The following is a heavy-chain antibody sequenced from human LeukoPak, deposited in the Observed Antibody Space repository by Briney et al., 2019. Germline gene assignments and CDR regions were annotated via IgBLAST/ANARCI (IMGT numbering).Heavy chain of an antibody. J-gene: IGHJ5*01. CDR1: GFAFSVYA. D-gene: IGHD6-19*01. V-gene: IGHV3-23*01. CDR3: AKPISGGLAVTADWFHP. CDR2: INANSGTT. Sequence: GGSLRLSCAASGFAFSVYAMSWLRQPPGKGLEWVSTINANSGTTSYAASVRGRFSISRDNSKNTPYLQLNTLRADDTATYYCAKPISGGLAVTADWFHPWGQGTLVVVSS.